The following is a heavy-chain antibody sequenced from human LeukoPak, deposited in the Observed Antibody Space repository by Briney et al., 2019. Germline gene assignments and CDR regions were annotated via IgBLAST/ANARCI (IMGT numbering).Heavy chain of an antibody. CDR3: ACFGRITIFGVVIPHYFDY. J-gene: IGHJ4*02. CDR2: INHSGST. D-gene: IGHD3-3*01. CDR1: GGSFSGYY. V-gene: IGHV4-34*01. Sequence: PSETLSLTCAVYGGSFSGYYWSWIRQPPGKGLEWIGEINHSGSTNYNPSLKSLVTISVDTSKNQFSLKLSSVTAADTAVYYCACFGRITIFGVVIPHYFDYWGQGTLVTVSS.